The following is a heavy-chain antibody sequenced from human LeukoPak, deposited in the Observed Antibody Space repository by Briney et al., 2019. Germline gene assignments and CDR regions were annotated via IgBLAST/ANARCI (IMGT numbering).Heavy chain of an antibody. V-gene: IGHV3-48*03. J-gene: IGHJ4*02. Sequence: GGSLRLSCAASGFTFSSYEMNWVRQAPGKGLEWVSYISSSGSTIYYADSVKGRFTISRDNAKNSLYLQMNSLRAEDTAVCYCARIDCSGGSCYSDYWGQGTLVTVSS. CDR2: ISSSGSTI. CDR3: ARIDCSGGSCYSDY. CDR1: GFTFSSYE. D-gene: IGHD2-15*01.